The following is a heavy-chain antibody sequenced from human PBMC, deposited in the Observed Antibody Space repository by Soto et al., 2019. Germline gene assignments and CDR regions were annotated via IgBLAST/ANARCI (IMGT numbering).Heavy chain of an antibody. D-gene: IGHD2-2*01. CDR2: INHSGST. V-gene: IGHV4-34*01. CDR3: ARGIHCSSTSCYDPGFAFDI. CDR1: GGSFSGYY. Sequence: SETLSLTCAVYGGSFSGYYWSWIRQPPGKGLEWIGEINHSGSTNYNPSLKSRVTISVDTSKNQFSLKLSSVTAADTAVYYCARGIHCSSTSCYDPGFAFDIWGQGTMVTVSS. J-gene: IGHJ3*02.